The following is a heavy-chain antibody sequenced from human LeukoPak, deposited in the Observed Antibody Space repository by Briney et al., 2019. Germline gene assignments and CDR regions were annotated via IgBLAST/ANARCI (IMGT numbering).Heavy chain of an antibody. Sequence: PGGSLRLSCAVSGFTFSSYEMNWVRQAPGKGLEWVSYISSSGSTIDYADSVKGRFTISRDNAKNSLYLQMNSLRAEDTAVYYCARDFRYGSGSRGFDNWGQGTLVTVSS. CDR1: GFTFSSYE. D-gene: IGHD3-10*01. CDR2: ISSSGSTI. J-gene: IGHJ4*02. CDR3: ARDFRYGSGSRGFDN. V-gene: IGHV3-48*03.